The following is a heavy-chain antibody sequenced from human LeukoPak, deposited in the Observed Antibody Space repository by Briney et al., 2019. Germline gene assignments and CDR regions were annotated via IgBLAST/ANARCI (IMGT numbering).Heavy chain of an antibody. Sequence: PSETLSLTCTVSGGSISSFYWSWIRQPPGKELEYIGYISYSDTTSYNPSLKSRVTISVDTSKNQFSLKLTSVTAADTAVYYCARDKGLLQAFDIWGQGTMVTVSS. CDR1: GGSISSFY. CDR2: ISYSDTT. J-gene: IGHJ3*02. V-gene: IGHV4-59*01. D-gene: IGHD1-26*01. CDR3: ARDKGLLQAFDI.